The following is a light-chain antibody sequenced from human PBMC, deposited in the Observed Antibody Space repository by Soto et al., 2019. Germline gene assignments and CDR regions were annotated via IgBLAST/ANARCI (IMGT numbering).Light chain of an antibody. CDR1: HSVSRTY. CDR2: GAS. V-gene: IGKV3-20*01. CDR3: QQFDDSVT. J-gene: IGKJ5*01. Sequence: LTQSPCTLSFSPLDRATLSFRASHSVSRTYLAWYQQKPGQAPRLLMYGASDRATGTPGRFSGSGSGTDFTLTISGLEPEDSAVYYCQQFDDSVTFGQGTRLEIK.